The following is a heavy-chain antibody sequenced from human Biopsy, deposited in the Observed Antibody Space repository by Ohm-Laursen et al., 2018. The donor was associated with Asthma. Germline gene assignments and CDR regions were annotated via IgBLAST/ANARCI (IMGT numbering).Heavy chain of an antibody. Sequence: GSSVKVSCKAHGDIISSFGIKWVRKAPGQGLEWMGGVIPIYGTTHTAQKFQGRVTITADESTSTAYMEHTSLRKADTAVYYCARRGSYGDRRHHNGLDVWGQGTTVTVSS. J-gene: IGHJ6*02. D-gene: IGHD4-17*01. CDR3: ARRGSYGDRRHHNGLDV. CDR1: GDIISSFG. CDR2: VIPIYGTT. V-gene: IGHV1-69*01.